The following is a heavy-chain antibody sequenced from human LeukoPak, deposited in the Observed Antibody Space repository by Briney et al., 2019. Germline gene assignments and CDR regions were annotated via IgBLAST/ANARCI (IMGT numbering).Heavy chain of an antibody. J-gene: IGHJ4*02. CDR1: GFSFSTYA. V-gene: IGHV3-23*01. Sequence: GGSLRLSCAASGFSFSTYAMSWVRQAPGKGLEWVSAISGSGGTTRYADSVKGRFAISRDNSKNTLFLQMNSLRADDTAVYYCTKEGRLNWGQGTLVTVSS. D-gene: IGHD3-16*01. CDR3: TKEGRLN. CDR2: ISGSGGTT.